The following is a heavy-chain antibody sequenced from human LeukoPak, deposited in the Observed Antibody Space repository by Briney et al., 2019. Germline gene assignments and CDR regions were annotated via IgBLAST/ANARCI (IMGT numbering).Heavy chain of an antibody. V-gene: IGHV3-23*01. Sequence: GGSLRLSCAASGFTCSSYAMSWVRQAPGKGLEWVSAISGSGGSTYYADSVKGRFTISRDNSKNTLYLQMNSLRAEDTAVYFCAKDLGSGSYLGGAFDYWGQGTLVTVSS. CDR3: AKDLGSGSYLGGAFDY. CDR2: ISGSGGST. D-gene: IGHD1-26*01. J-gene: IGHJ4*02. CDR1: GFTCSSYA.